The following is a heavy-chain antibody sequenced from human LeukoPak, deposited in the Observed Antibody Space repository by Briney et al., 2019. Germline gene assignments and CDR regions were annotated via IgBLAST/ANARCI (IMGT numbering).Heavy chain of an antibody. CDR3: ARAPSEIGGYYPEYFRH. CDR2: IKSDGST. J-gene: IGHJ1*01. Sequence: GGSLRLSCAASGFTFSSYWMHWVRQAPGKGPVWVSRIKSDGSTRYADSVKGRFTVSRDNAKNTVSLQMNSLRAEDTGVYYCARAPSEIGGYYPEYFRHWGQGTLVIVSS. CDR1: GFTFSSYW. V-gene: IGHV3-74*01. D-gene: IGHD3-22*01.